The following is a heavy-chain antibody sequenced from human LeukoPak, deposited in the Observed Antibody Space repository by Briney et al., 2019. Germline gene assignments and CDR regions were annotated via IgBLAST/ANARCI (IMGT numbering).Heavy chain of an antibody. CDR3: AGSGIGPAAIRSPSILDY. J-gene: IGHJ4*02. D-gene: IGHD2-2*02. CDR1: GGSISSYY. CDR2: IYTSGST. V-gene: IGHV4-4*07. Sequence: PSETLSLTCTVSGGSISSYYWSWIRQPAGKGLEWIGRIYTSGSTNYNPSLKSRVTMSVDTSKNQFSLKLSSVTAADTAVYYCAGSGIGPAAIRSPSILDYWGQGTLVTVSS.